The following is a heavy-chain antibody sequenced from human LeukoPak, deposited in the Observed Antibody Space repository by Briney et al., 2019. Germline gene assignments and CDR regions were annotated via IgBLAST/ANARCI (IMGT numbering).Heavy chain of an antibody. CDR2: ISAYNGNT. D-gene: IGHD5-18*01. V-gene: IGHV1-18*01. CDR1: GYTFTSYG. CDR3: ARVRRAMDHGGYYFDY. Sequence: ASVKISCKASGYTFTSYGISWVRQAPGQGLEWMGWISAYNGNTNYAQKLQGRVTMTTDTSTSTAYMELRSLRSDDTAVYYCARVRRAMDHGGYYFDYWGQGTLVTVSS. J-gene: IGHJ4*02.